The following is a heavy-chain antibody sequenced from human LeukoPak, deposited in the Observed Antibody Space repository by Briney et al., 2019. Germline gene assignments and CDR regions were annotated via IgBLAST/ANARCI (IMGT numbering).Heavy chain of an antibody. D-gene: IGHD3-22*01. CDR3: ARDNYYDSSGLGY. Sequence: GGSLRLSCEASRFTFSGYWMTWVRQAPGKGLEWVANIKPDGSEKSYVDSVKGRFTISRDNAKNSLYLQMNSLRAEDTAVYYCARDNYYDSSGLGYWGQGTLVTVSS. CDR1: RFTFSGYW. CDR2: IKPDGSEK. V-gene: IGHV3-7*01. J-gene: IGHJ4*02.